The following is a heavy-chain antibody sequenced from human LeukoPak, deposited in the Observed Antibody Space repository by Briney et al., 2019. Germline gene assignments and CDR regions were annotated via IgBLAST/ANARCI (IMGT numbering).Heavy chain of an antibody. D-gene: IGHD3-10*01. V-gene: IGHV3-30*02. J-gene: IGHJ4*02. CDR1: GFPSRTQG. CDR2: IQNDATDK. Sequence: PGGSLGLSREGSGFPSRTQGIHGVRQAPARGLEWVTFIQNDATDKRFADSLKGRFTVSRDNSKNTVYLQMNSLRSEDTAMYYCVRESGRSRVGELLRDWGQGTLVIVSS. CDR3: VRESGRSRVGELLRD.